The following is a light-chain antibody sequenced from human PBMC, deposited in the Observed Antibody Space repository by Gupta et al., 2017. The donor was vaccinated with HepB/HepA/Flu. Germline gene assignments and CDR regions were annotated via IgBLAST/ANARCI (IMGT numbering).Light chain of an antibody. V-gene: IGLV2-18*02. CDR1: SSHVVSNNR. CDR3: SSYTSSSTSVV. Sequence: QSALTKPPSVSGSPGQSVTIFCTRTSSHVVSNNRVSWYQQPPGTAPKLIIYEVSNRPSGVPDRFSGSKSGNTASLTISGLQAEDEADYYCSSYTSSSTSVVFGGGTKLTVL. J-gene: IGLJ3*02. CDR2: EVS.